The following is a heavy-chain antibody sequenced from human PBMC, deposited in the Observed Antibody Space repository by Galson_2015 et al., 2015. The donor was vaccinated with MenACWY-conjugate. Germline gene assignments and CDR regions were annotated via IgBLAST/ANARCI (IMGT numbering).Heavy chain of an antibody. CDR3: VRNPKQIVTSLPMGRFGS. CDR2: INTNTGKP. J-gene: IGHJ4*02. V-gene: IGHV7-4-1*02. Sequence: SVKVSCKASGYTFTSYAMNWVRQAPGQGLEWLGWINTNTGKPTYAQGFTGRVVFSLDNSVSTAYLQISSLKAEDTGVYHCVRNPKQIVTSLPMGRFGSWGQGTLVTVFS. CDR1: GYTFTSYA. D-gene: IGHD3-10*01.